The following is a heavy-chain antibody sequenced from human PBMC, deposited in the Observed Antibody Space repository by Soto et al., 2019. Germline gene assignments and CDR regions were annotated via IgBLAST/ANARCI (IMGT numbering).Heavy chain of an antibody. CDR1: GGSISSGGYY. D-gene: IGHD3-22*01. CDR3: ARGGSEYYYDSSGYLFDP. V-gene: IGHV4-31*03. CDR2: IYYSGST. J-gene: IGHJ5*02. Sequence: QVQLQESGPGLLKPSQTLSLTCTVSGGSISSGGYYWSWIRQHPGKGLEWIGYIYYSGSTYYNPSLKSRVTISVDTSKNQFSLKLSSVTAADTAVYYCARGGSEYYYDSSGYLFDPWGQGTLVTVSS.